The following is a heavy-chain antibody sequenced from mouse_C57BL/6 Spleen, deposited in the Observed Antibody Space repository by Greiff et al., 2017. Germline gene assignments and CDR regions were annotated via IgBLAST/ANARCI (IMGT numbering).Heavy chain of an antibody. CDR2: INPNYGTT. CDR1: GYSFTDYN. CDR3: ARSGGNYDYAMDY. Sequence: EVKLMESGPELVKPGASVKISCKASGYSFTDYNMNWVKQSNGKSLEWIGVINPNYGTTSYNQKFKGKATLTVDQSSSTAYMQLNSLTSEDSAVYYCARSGGNYDYAMDYWGQGTSVTVSS. J-gene: IGHJ4*01. V-gene: IGHV1-39*01. D-gene: IGHD2-1*01.